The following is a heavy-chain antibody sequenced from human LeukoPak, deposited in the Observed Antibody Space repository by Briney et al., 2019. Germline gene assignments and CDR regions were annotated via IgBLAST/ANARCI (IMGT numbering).Heavy chain of an antibody. CDR1: GFAFSSYA. D-gene: IGHD2-15*01. V-gene: IGHV3-33*01. CDR3: ARDSNCGGSCFSGINIFDI. Sequence: GGSLRLSCAASGFAFSSYAMPWVRQAPGKGLQWVAVIWYDGSNEYYVDSVKGRFTISRDNPKNTVYLQLNSLRVEDTAVYYCARDSNCGGSCFSGINIFDIWGQGTMVTVSS. J-gene: IGHJ3*02. CDR2: IWYDGSNE.